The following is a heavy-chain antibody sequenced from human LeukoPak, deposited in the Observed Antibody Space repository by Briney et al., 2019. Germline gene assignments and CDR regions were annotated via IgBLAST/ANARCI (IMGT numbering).Heavy chain of an antibody. CDR2: IYTSGST. D-gene: IGHD3-10*01. V-gene: IGHV4-61*02. J-gene: IGHJ3*02. Sequence: SETLSLTCTVSGGSISSSSYYWSWIRQPAGKGLEWIGRIYTSGSTNYNPSLKSRVTMSVDTSKNQFSLKLSSVTAADTAVYYCAREARGLVRGVTLDAFDIWGQGTMVTVSS. CDR1: GGSISSSSYY. CDR3: AREARGLVRGVTLDAFDI.